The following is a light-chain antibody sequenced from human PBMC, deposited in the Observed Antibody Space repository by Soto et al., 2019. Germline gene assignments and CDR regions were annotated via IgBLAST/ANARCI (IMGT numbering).Light chain of an antibody. CDR1: ESLDNW. CDR2: AAS. Sequence: DVQLTQSPSTLSASVGDTVTITCRASESLDNWLAWYQQKPGKAPKLLLFAASTLLGGVPSRFSGRGSGTEFTLAISSLQADDFATYYCQQYHTDWTFGQGTKWIS. J-gene: IGKJ1*01. V-gene: IGKV1-5*01. CDR3: QQYHTDWT.